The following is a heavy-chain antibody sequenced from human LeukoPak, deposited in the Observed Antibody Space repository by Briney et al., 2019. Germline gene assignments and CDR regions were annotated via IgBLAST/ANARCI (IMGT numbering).Heavy chain of an antibody. Sequence: SETLSLTCAVYGGPFSGYYWSWIRQPPGKGLEWIGEINHSGSTIYNPSLKSRVTISVDTSKNQFSLKLSSVTTADTAVYYCASSHVGYCSSTSCYRRRIFDYWGQGTLVTVSS. CDR2: INHSGST. CDR3: ASSHVGYCSSTSCYRRRIFDY. D-gene: IGHD2-2*01. CDR1: GGPFSGYY. J-gene: IGHJ4*02. V-gene: IGHV4-34*01.